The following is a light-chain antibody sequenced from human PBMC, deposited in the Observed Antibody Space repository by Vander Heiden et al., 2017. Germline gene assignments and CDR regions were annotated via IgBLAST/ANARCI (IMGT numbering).Light chain of an antibody. Sequence: DIQMTQSPSSLSVSVGDRVTITCRASQSISSYLNWYQQKPGKAPKLLIYAASSLQSGVPSRFSGGGCWTDFTLPISSRQPEDFAAYYCHQNDSNPPWTFGQGTKVEIK. CDR2: AAS. V-gene: IGKV1-39*01. CDR1: QSISSY. CDR3: HQNDSNPPWT. J-gene: IGKJ1*01.